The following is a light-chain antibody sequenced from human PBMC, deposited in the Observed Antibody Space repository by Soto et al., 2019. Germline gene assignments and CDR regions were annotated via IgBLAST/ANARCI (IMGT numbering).Light chain of an antibody. CDR1: QGIGND. CDR3: LQYNSYPKT. CDR2: AAS. J-gene: IGKJ1*01. V-gene: IGKV1-17*01. Sequence: DIQMTQSPSSLSASVGDRVTITCRASQGIGNDLGWHQQKPGKAPKRLIYAASTLQSGVSSRFSGSESGTEFTPTISSLQPEYFATYFCLQYNSYPKTFGQGTNVEIK.